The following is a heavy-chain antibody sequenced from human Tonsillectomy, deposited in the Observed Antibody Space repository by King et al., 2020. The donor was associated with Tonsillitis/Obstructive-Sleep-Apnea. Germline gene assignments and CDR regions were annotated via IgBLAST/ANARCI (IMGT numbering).Heavy chain of an antibody. D-gene: IGHD3-3*01. Sequence: QLVQSGAEVKKPGSSVKVSCKASGGTFNNYAISWVRQAPGQGLEWMGRIIPLLGIANSAQKFQGRVTITADKSTSTAYMGLSSLRSEDTAVYYCARSPPYDFYFDYWGQGTLFTVSS. CDR2: IIPLLGIA. V-gene: IGHV1-69*09. CDR1: GGTFNNYA. CDR3: ARSPPYDFYFDY. J-gene: IGHJ4*02.